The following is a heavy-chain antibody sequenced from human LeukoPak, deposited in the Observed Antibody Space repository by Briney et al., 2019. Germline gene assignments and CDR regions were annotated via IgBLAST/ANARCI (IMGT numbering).Heavy chain of an antibody. V-gene: IGHV3-48*01. CDR2: ISSNIDTT. J-gene: IGHJ6*03. CDR1: GFTFSSYS. Sequence: PGGSLRLSCAVSGFTFSSYSMNWVRQAPGKGLEWLSYISSNIDTTYYADSVRGRFTISRDNAKNSLYLHMNSLRAEGTAVYYCARDQYCSSTSCYDYYMDVWGKGTTVTVSS. D-gene: IGHD2-2*01. CDR3: ARDQYCSSTSCYDYYMDV.